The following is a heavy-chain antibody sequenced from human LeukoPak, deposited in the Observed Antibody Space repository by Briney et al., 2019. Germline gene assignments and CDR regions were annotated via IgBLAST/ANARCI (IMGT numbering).Heavy chain of an antibody. CDR3: AKRVSGGY. CDR1: GGSVSSSSYH. Sequence: ETLSLTCTVSGGSVSSSSYHWGWIRQPPGKGLEWVSAISGSGGSTYYADSVKGRFTISRDNSKNTLYLQMNSLRAEDTAVYYCAKRVSGGYWGQGTLVTVSS. V-gene: IGHV3-23*01. CDR2: ISGSGGST. D-gene: IGHD3-10*01. J-gene: IGHJ4*02.